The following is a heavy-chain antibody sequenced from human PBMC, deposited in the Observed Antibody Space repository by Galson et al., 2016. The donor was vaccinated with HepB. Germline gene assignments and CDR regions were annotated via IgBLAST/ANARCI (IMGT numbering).Heavy chain of an antibody. CDR1: GYTFTTYA. D-gene: IGHD6-13*01. V-gene: IGHV7-4-1*02. CDR2: INTITGAP. CDR3: ARDGSSWFRDNWFDP. Sequence: SVKVSCKASGYTFTTYAMNWVRQAPGQGPEWMGWINTITGAPAYAQGFTGRFVFSLDTSVSTAYLQINSLKAEDTAVYYCARDGSSWFRDNWFDPWGQGTLVTVSS. J-gene: IGHJ5*02.